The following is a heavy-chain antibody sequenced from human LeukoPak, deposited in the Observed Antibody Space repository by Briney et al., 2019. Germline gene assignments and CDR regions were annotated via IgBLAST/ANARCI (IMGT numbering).Heavy chain of an antibody. V-gene: IGHV1-18*01. CDR2: ISAYNGNT. J-gene: IGHJ4*02. Sequence: ASVKVSCKASGYTFTSYGISWVRQAPGQGLEWMGWISAYNGNTNYAQKLQGRVTMTRDTSISTAYMELSRLRSDDTAVYYCARDRPLDADDYYGFYFFDYWGQGTLVTVSS. D-gene: IGHD3-10*01. CDR1: GYTFTSYG. CDR3: ARDRPLDADDYYGFYFFDY.